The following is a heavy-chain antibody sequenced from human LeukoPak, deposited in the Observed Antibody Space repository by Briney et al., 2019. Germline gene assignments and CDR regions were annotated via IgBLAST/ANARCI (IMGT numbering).Heavy chain of an antibody. CDR2: IRYDGSNK. D-gene: IGHD3-3*01. Sequence: GGSLRLSRAASGFTSSSYGMHWVRQAPGKGLEWVAFIRYDGSNKYYADSVKGRFTISRDNSKNTLYLQMNSLRAEDTAVYYCAKDLPPLDFWSGSYGDWGQGTLVTVSS. CDR3: AKDLPPLDFWSGSYGD. J-gene: IGHJ4*02. V-gene: IGHV3-30*02. CDR1: GFTSSSYG.